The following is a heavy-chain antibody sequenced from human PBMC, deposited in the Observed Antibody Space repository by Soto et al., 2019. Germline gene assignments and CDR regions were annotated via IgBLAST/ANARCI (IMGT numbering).Heavy chain of an antibody. Sequence: SETLSLTCTVSGGSISSGGYYWSWIRQHPGKGLEWIGYIYYSGSTYYNPSLKSRVTISVDTSENQFSLKLTSVTAEDTAVYYCARDSSKWNYFVWGQGTLVTVSS. D-gene: IGHD1-7*01. CDR3: ARDSSKWNYFV. CDR1: GGSISSGGYY. V-gene: IGHV4-31*03. J-gene: IGHJ4*02. CDR2: IYYSGST.